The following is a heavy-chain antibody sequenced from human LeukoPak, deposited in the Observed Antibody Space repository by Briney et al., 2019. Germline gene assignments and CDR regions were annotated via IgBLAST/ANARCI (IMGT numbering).Heavy chain of an antibody. Sequence: SQTLSLTCTVSGDSISSGDYYWSWIRQPPGKGLEWIGYIYYGGSTYYNPSLKSRLTMSVATSKNRFSLKLSSVTAADTAVYYCARGNYDSSGYYFFDYWGQGTLVTVSS. CDR3: ARGNYDSSGYYFFDY. CDR1: GDSISSGDYY. J-gene: IGHJ4*02. V-gene: IGHV4-30-4*01. D-gene: IGHD3-22*01. CDR2: IYYGGST.